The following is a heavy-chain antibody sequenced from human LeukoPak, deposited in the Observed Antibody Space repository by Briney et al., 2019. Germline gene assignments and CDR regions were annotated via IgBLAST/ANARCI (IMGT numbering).Heavy chain of an antibody. CDR2: MNPNSGNT. CDR1: GYTFTSYD. V-gene: IGHV1-8*01. Sequence: ASVKVSCKASGYTFTSYDINWVRQATGQGLEWMGWMNPNSGNTGYAQKFQGRVTMTRNTSISTAYMELSSLRSEDTAVYYCASSSSSEDYYYYMDVWGKGTTVTISS. J-gene: IGHJ6*03. CDR3: ASSSSSEDYYYYMDV.